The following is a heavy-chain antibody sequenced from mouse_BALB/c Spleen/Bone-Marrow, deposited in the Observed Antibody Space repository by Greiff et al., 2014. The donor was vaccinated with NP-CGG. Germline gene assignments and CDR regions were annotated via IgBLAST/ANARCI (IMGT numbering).Heavy chain of an antibody. CDR2: VHPYNGGT. V-gene: IGHV1-19*01. Sequence: VQLKEPGPELVKPGASVKMSCKASGYTFTDYYMDWVKQSHGESFEWIGRVHPYNGGTSYNQKFKGKATLTVDKSSSTAYMELNSLTSEDSAVYYCAREGVRWLLPYWGQGTTLTVSS. D-gene: IGHD2-3*01. J-gene: IGHJ2*01. CDR3: AREGVRWLLPY. CDR1: GYTFTDYY.